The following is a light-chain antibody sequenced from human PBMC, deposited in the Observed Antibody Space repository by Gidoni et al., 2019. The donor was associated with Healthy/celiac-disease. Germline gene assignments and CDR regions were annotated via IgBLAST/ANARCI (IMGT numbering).Light chain of an antibody. CDR1: QSVSSY. Sequence: DIVFTQSPATLSLSPGERATLSCRASQSVSSYLDWYQQKPGQAPRLLIYDASNRATGIPARFSGSGSGTDFTLTISSLEPEDFAVYYCQQRRGTFGPXTKVDIK. CDR2: DAS. J-gene: IGKJ3*01. V-gene: IGKV3-11*01. CDR3: QQRRGT.